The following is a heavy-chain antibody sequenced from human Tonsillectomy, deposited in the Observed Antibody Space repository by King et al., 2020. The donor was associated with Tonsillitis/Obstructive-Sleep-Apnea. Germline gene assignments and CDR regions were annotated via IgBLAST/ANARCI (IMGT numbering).Heavy chain of an antibody. CDR3: ARYGYSSSWYGAYYFDY. Sequence: VQLVESGGGVVQPGRSLRLSCAASGFTFSSYGMHWVRQAPGKGLEWVAVIWYDGSNKYYADSVKGRFTISRDNSKNTLYLQMNSLRAEDTAVYYCARYGYSSSWYGAYYFDYWGQGTLVTVSS. J-gene: IGHJ4*02. D-gene: IGHD6-13*01. CDR2: IWYDGSNK. CDR1: GFTFSSYG. V-gene: IGHV3-33*01.